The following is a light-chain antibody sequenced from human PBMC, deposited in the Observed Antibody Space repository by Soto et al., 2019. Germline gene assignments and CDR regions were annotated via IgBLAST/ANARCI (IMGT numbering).Light chain of an antibody. CDR3: QQANSFPLT. V-gene: IGKV3D-15*01. J-gene: IGKJ4*01. CDR2: GAS. CDR1: QSVSSR. Sequence: EIVITQSPATLSVSPGERVTLSCRASQSVSSRLAWYHQKPGQSPRLLIYGASTRATGIPDRFSGSGSGTDFTLTISRLEPEDFAIYYCQQANSFPLTFGGGTKVDIK.